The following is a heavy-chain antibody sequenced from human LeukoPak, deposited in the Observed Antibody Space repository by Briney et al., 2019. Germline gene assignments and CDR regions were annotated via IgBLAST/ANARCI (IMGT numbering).Heavy chain of an antibody. V-gene: IGHV3-66*02. Sequence: VGSLRLSCAASGFTVSSNYMSWVRQAPGKGLEWVSVIYSGGSTYYADSVKGRFIISRDNSKNTLYLQMNSLRAEDTAVYYCARDPALDYWGQGTLVTVSS. CDR2: IYSGGST. J-gene: IGHJ4*02. CDR3: ARDPALDY. CDR1: GFTVSSNY.